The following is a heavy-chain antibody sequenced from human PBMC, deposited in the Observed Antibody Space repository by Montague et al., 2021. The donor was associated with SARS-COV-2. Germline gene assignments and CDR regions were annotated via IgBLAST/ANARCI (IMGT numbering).Heavy chain of an antibody. V-gene: IGHV4-4*07. D-gene: IGHD3-16*01. Sequence: SETLSLTCSISCVSITSYYWSWVRQPAGKGLEWTGHIYASGSTNYSPSLKSRVRLSIDNPKNQFSLKLESLTAADTAVYYCVRDGGNWYYFDYWGQGALVTVSS. J-gene: IGHJ4*02. CDR1: CVSITSYY. CDR2: IYASGST. CDR3: VRDGGNWYYFDY.